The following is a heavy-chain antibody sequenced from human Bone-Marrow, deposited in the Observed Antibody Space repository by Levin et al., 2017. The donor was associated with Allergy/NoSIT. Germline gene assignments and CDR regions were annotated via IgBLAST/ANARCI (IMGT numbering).Heavy chain of an antibody. CDR2: IYHDGST. V-gene: IGHV4-30-2*01. CDR1: GGSISTNGYS. Sequence: PSETLSLTCAVSGGSISTNGYSWSWIRQPPGKGLEWIGYIYHDGSTYYNPSLKGRIYLSVDKSRNQVSLNLRSVTAADTAVYYCARETLLSSGVTPGYFDHWGQGTLVTVSS. CDR3: ARETLLSSGVTPGYFDH. D-gene: IGHD4-23*01. J-gene: IGHJ4*02.